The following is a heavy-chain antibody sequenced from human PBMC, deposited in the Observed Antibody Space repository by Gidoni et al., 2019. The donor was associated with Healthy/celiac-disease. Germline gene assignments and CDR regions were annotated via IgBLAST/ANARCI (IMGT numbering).Heavy chain of an antibody. J-gene: IGHJ6*02. CDR2: ISSRSSYI. CDR3: ARDRRGGSHRNGVYYYYGMDV. CDR1: GFTFSSHS. D-gene: IGHD3-10*01. V-gene: IGHV3-21*01. Sequence: EVQLVESGGGLVKPGGSLRLSCAASGFTFSSHSMNWVRQAPGKGLEWVSSISSRSSYIYYADSVKGRFTISRDNAKNSLYLKMNSLRAEDTAVYYCARDRRGGSHRNGVYYYYGMDVWGQGTTVTVSS.